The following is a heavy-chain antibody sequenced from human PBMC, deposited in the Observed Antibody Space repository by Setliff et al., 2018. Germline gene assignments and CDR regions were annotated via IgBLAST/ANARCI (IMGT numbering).Heavy chain of an antibody. CDR3: ASERESASRQTYFDS. CDR2: IYYSGNSNYDT. D-gene: IGHD2-15*01. Sequence: SETLSLTCAVSGGSISSGSYYWSWIRQPAGKGLEWIGHIYYSGNSNYDTNYNPSLKSRVTILSDTSKNQFSLILSSVTAADTAVYYCASERESASRQTYFDSWGQGTLVTVSS. J-gene: IGHJ4*02. CDR1: GGSISSGSYY. V-gene: IGHV4-61*10.